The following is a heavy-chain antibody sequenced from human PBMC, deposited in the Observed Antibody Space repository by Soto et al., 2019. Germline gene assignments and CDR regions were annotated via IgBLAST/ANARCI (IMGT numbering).Heavy chain of an antibody. V-gene: IGHV3-23*01. CDR3: AKAEYDILTAYYI. D-gene: IGHD3-9*01. J-gene: IGHJ4*02. CDR1: RFTFSSYA. Sequence: GGSLRLSCAASRFTFSSYAMSWVRQAPGKGLEWVSGISGSGGSTYYADSVKGRFTISRDNSKNTLYLQMNTLRAEDTAVYYCAKAEYDILTAYYIWGQGTLVTVSS. CDR2: ISGSGGST.